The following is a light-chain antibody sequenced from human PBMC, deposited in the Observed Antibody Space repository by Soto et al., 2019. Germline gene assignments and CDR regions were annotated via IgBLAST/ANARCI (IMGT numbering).Light chain of an antibody. CDR2: GAS. CDR1: QSVTNNY. Sequence: EIVLTQSPGTLSLSPGERATLTCRASQSVTNNYLAWYQQKPGQVPMLLIYGASSRATGIPDRFSGSGSGTDFTLTISRLEPEDFAVYYCQQYVSPPPLTFGGGTKVEIK. CDR3: QQYVSPPPLT. V-gene: IGKV3-20*01. J-gene: IGKJ4*01.